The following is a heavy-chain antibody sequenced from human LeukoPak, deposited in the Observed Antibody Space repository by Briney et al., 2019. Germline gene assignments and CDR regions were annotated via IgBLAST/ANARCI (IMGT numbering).Heavy chain of an antibody. CDR3: ASLPLTTYYYDCSGLNWLAP. J-gene: IGHJ5*02. CDR1: GGTFSSYA. D-gene: IGHD3-22*01. Sequence: SVKVSRKASGGTFSSYAISWVRPAPGQGLGWMGRIIPILGIANYAQKFQGRVTITADKSTSTAYMELRSLRSDDTAVYYCASLPLTTYYYDCSGLNWLAPWSQGTLVTASS. V-gene: IGHV1-69*04. CDR2: IIPILGIA.